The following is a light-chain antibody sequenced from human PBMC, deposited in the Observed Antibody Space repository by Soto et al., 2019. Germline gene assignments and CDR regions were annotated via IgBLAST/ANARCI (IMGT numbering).Light chain of an antibody. J-gene: IGKJ4*01. CDR3: QQSYSTPRT. V-gene: IGKV1-39*01. CDR1: QSISSY. CDR2: AAS. Sequence: DIQMTQSPSSLSASVGDRVTITCRASQSISSYLNWYQQKPGKAPKLLIYAASSLQSEVPSRFSGSRSGTDFTLTISSLQPEDFATYYCQQSYSTPRTFGGGTKVEIK.